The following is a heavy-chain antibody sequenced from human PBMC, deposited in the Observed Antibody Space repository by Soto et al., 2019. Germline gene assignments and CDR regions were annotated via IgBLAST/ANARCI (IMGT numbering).Heavy chain of an antibody. Sequence: QVTLKESGPVLVKPTETLTLTCTVSGFSLSNARMGVSWIRQPPGKALEWLAHIFSNDEKSYSTSMKIRLTITKDTSKSQVVLTMTNMDPVDTATYCCARIPTLGFGVVMSTWGQGTLVTVSS. CDR3: ARIPTLGFGVVMST. D-gene: IGHD3-3*01. J-gene: IGHJ5*02. V-gene: IGHV2-26*01. CDR1: GFSLSNARMG. CDR2: IFSNDEK.